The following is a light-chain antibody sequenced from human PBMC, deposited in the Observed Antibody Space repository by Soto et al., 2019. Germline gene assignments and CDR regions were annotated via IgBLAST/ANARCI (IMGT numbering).Light chain of an antibody. Sequence: QTVVTQEPSLTVSPGGTVTLTCASSTGAVTSGYYPNWFQQRPGQAPRALIYSTNNRHPWTPARFSGSLLGGKAALTLSGVQPEDEADYYSLLFQGDGQEFGGGTKLTVL. CDR2: STN. CDR3: LLFQGDGQE. CDR1: TGAVTSGYY. J-gene: IGLJ2*01. V-gene: IGLV7-43*01.